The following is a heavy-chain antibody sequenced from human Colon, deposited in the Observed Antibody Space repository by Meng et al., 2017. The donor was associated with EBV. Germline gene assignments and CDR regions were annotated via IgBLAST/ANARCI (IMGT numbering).Heavy chain of an antibody. D-gene: IGHD6-13*01. V-gene: IGHV4-30-4*01. J-gene: IGHJ4*02. CDR1: GASISNGGYY. CDR2: IYYSGST. CDR3: AREENTSGWYYH. Sequence: GSGPGLVKPSPTLSLTCTVSGASISNGGYYWSWIRQPPGKGLEWIGYIYYSGSTYFNPSLRSRSFMSVDTFKNQFSLSLNSVTAADTAVYYCAREENTSGWYYHWGQGTLVTVSS.